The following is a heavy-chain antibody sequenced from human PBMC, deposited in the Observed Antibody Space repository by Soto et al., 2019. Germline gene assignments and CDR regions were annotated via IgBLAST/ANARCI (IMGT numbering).Heavy chain of an antibody. V-gene: IGHV3-30*18. CDR2: ISYDGSNK. D-gene: IGHD5-18*01. Sequence: GGSLRLSCAASGFAFSSYGVHWVRQAPGKGLEWVAVISYDGSNKYYADSVKGRFTISRDNSKNTLYLQMNSLRAEDTAVYYCAKDSVGQLWLSRGMDVWGQGTTVTVSS. CDR3: AKDSVGQLWLSRGMDV. CDR1: GFAFSSYG. J-gene: IGHJ6*02.